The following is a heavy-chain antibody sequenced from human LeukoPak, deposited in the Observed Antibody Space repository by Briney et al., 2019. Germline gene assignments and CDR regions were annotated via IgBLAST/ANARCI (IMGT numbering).Heavy chain of an antibody. CDR1: GFTFSSYS. CDR2: ISSSSSYI. CDR3: ARDSAPLTYCGGDCFWYYGMDV. Sequence: GGSLRVSCAASGFTFSSYSMNWVRQAPGKGLEWVSSISSSSSYIYYADSVKGRFTISRDNAKNSLYLQMNSLRAEDTAVYYCARDSAPLTYCGGDCFWYYGMDVWGQGTTVTVSS. D-gene: IGHD2-21*02. J-gene: IGHJ6*02. V-gene: IGHV3-21*01.